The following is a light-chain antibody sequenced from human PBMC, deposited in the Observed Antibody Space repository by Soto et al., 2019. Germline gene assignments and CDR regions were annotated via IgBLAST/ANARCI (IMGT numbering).Light chain of an antibody. CDR1: STNIGAGYD. J-gene: IGLJ1*01. CDR3: QSYDSRLSGSEYV. Sequence: QSVLTQPPSMSGAPGQRVAISCTGSSTNIGAGYDVHWYQQLPGTAPKLLIYGNSNRPSGVPDRFSGSKSGTSASLAITGLQAENEADYYCQSYDSRLSGSEYVFGTGTKVTVL. CDR2: GNS. V-gene: IGLV1-40*01.